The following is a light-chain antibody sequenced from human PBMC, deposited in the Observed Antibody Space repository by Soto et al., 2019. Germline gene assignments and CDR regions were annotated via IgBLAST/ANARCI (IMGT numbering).Light chain of an antibody. CDR3: SSYTSSSTLV. CDR2: DVS. Sequence: QSALTQPASVSGSPGQSMTISCSGTSSDVGGYSYVSWYQQHPGKAPKLMIYDVSNRPSGVSNRFSGSKSGNTASLTISGLQAEDEADYYCSSYTSSSTLVFGTGTKLTVL. V-gene: IGLV2-14*01. CDR1: SSDVGGYSY. J-gene: IGLJ1*01.